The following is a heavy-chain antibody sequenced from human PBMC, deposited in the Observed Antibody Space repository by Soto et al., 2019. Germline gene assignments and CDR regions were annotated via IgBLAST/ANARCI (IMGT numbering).Heavy chain of an antibody. V-gene: IGHV4-30-4*01. J-gene: IGHJ6*02. CDR2: IYYSGST. D-gene: IGHD6-13*01. CDR1: GGSISSGDYY. CDR3: ARDHQGIAAAGIYYSYGMDV. Sequence: PSETLSLTCTVSGGSISSGDYYWSWIRQPPGKGLEWIGYIYYSGSTSYNPSLKSRVTISVDTSKNHFSLRLSSVTAADTAVYYCARDHQGIAAAGIYYSYGMDVWGQGTRATAS.